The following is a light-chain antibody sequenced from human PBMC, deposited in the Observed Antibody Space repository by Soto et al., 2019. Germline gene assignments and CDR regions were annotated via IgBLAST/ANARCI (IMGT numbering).Light chain of an antibody. V-gene: IGLV2-14*01. J-gene: IGLJ1*01. CDR3: SSYTSGSALYV. CDR1: SSDIGGYDY. Sequence: QSALTQPASVSGSPGQSITISCTGTSSDIGGYDYVSWYQHHPGKAPKFIIYGVTNRPSGVSDRFSGSKSGNTASLSISGLQAEDEADYYCSSYTSGSALYVFGTGTKLTVL. CDR2: GVT.